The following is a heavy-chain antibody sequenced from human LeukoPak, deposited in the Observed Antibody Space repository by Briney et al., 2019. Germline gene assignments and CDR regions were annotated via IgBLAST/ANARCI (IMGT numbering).Heavy chain of an antibody. J-gene: IGHJ4*02. CDR2: IYTSGST. V-gene: IGHV4-61*02. Sequence: SSETLSLTCTVSGGSISSGSYYWSWIRQPAGKGLEWIGRIYTSGSTNYNPSLKSRVTISVDTSKNQFSLKLSSVTAADTAVYYCARHFSHTELDFDYWGQGTLVTVSS. D-gene: IGHD1-1*01. CDR3: ARHFSHTELDFDY. CDR1: GGSISSGSYY.